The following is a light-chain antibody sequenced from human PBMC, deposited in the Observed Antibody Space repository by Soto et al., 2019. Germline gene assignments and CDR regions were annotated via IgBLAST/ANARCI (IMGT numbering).Light chain of an antibody. CDR1: SSNIGSHY. V-gene: IGLV1-47*01. J-gene: IGLJ3*02. Sequence: QSVVTQPPSASGTPGQRVTISCSGSSSNIGSHYVYWYQQLPGTAPKLLIYRNNQRPSGVPDRFSGSKSGTSASLAISGLRSEDEADYYCAAWDDSLNGWVFGGGTKLTVL. CDR2: RNN. CDR3: AAWDDSLNGWV.